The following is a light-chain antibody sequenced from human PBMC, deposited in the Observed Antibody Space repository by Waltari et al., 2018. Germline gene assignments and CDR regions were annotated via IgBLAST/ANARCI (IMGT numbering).Light chain of an antibody. CDR2: AAS. V-gene: IGKV1-39*01. Sequence: DIQMTQSPSSLSASVGDRVTITCRASQSISTYLNWYQQRPRKAPKLLIYAASSLQSGVPSRFSGTGSETDFTLTISSLQPEDFATYYCQKSYNSPYTFGQGTKLEIK. CDR3: QKSYNSPYT. CDR1: QSISTY. J-gene: IGKJ2*01.